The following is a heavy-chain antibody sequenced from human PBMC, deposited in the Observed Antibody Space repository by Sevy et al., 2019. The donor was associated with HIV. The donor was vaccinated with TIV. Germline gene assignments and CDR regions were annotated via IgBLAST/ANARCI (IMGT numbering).Heavy chain of an antibody. J-gene: IGHJ4*02. CDR3: ARVMMIPLSTLGLECYFDY. V-gene: IGHV4-39*02. CDR1: GASISSGTYY. Sequence: SETLSLMCSVSGASISSGTYYWGWIRQPPGKGLAWIGSIYHSGSTYYNPSLKSRVSISVDTSKNHFSLKLRSVTAADTAVYYCARVMMIPLSTLGLECYFDYWGQGTPVTVSS. D-gene: IGHD3-22*01. CDR2: IYHSGST.